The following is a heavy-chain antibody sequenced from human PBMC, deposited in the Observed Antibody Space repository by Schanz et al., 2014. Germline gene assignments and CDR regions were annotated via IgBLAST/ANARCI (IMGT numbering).Heavy chain of an antibody. D-gene: IGHD3-16*01. CDR3: ARGGEPAFDY. J-gene: IGHJ4*02. CDR2: IYFSGTT. Sequence: QVQLRESGPGLVKPSETLSLTCDVSSGSINSYYWSWIRQPPGKRPEWIGYIYFSGTTKYNPSRKRRVTISLDRPRRQFFLRLPSVTAADTAVYFCARGGEPAFDYWGPGTTVVVSA. CDR1: SGSINSYY. V-gene: IGHV4-59*12.